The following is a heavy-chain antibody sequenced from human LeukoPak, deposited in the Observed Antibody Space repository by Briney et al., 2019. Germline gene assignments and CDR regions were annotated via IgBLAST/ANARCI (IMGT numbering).Heavy chain of an antibody. J-gene: IGHJ5*02. Sequence: GGSLRLSCAASGFTFSSYAMHWVRQAPGKGLEWVAVISYDGSNKYYADSVKGRFTISRDNSKNTLYLQMNSLRAEDTAVYYCAKDAGQGAYFDWLLVGWFDPWGQGTLVTVSS. V-gene: IGHV3-30*04. CDR2: ISYDGSNK. CDR1: GFTFSSYA. D-gene: IGHD3-9*01. CDR3: AKDAGQGAYFDWLLVGWFDP.